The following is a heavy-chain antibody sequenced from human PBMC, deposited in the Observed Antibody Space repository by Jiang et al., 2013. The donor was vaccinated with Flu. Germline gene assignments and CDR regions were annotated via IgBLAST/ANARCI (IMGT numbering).Heavy chain of an antibody. CDR2: ISGRDDST. CDR3: AKDFTSFYDSSGYYYFDN. V-gene: IGHV3-23*01. CDR1: GFTFSDYA. J-gene: IGHJ4*02. D-gene: IGHD3-22*01. Sequence: VQLLESGGGLVQPGGSLRLSCAASGFTFSDYAMSWVRQAPGKGLEWVSVISGRDDSTFYADSVKGRFTISRDNSKNTVYLRMSSLRADDTAVYYCAKDFTSFYDSSGYYYFDNWGQGTLVTVSS.